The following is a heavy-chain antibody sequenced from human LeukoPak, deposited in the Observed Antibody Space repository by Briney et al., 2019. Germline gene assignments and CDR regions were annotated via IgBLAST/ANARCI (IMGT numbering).Heavy chain of an antibody. D-gene: IGHD2-2*01. CDR2: INPNRGQT. CDR3: ARADLGYCSSTSCYLEY. CDR1: GYTFTNYD. Sequence: ASVKVSCKASGYTFTNYDINWMRQAPGQGLEWMGWINPNRGQTGYAQKFQGRVTITRDTSITTAYMELSSLRSEDTAVYYCARADLGYCSSTSCYLEYWGQGTLVTVSS. V-gene: IGHV1-8*03. J-gene: IGHJ4*02.